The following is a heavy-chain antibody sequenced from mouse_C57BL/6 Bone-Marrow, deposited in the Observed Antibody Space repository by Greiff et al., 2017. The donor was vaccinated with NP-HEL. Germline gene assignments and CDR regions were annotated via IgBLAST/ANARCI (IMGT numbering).Heavy chain of an antibody. CDR3: AREGNGNPYYYAMDY. J-gene: IGHJ4*01. CDR1: GYTFTSYG. CDR2: IYPRSGNT. Sequence: QVQLKQSGAELARPGASVKLSCKASGYTFTSYGISWVKQRTGQGLEWIGEIYPRSGNTYYNEKFKGKATLTADKSSSTAYMELRSLTSEDSAVYFCAREGNGNPYYYAMDYWGQGTSVTVSS. D-gene: IGHD2-1*01. V-gene: IGHV1-81*01.